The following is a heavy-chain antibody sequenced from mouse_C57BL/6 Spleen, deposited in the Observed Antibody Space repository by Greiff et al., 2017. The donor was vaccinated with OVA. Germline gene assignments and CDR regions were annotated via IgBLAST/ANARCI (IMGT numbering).Heavy chain of an antibody. CDR3: ASLYYDYDAGYYFDY. CDR2: IYPRDGST. V-gene: IGHV1-85*01. CDR1: GYTFTSYD. Sequence: QVQLQQSGPELVKPGASVKLSCKASGYTFTSYDINWVKQRPGQGLEWIGWIYPRDGSTKYNEKFKGKATLTVDTSSSTAYMELHSLTSGDSAVYFCASLYYDYDAGYYFDYWGQGTTLTVSA. D-gene: IGHD2-4*01. J-gene: IGHJ2*01.